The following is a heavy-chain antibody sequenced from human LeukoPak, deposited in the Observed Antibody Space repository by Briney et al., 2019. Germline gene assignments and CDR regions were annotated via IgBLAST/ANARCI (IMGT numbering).Heavy chain of an antibody. D-gene: IGHD2-15*01. CDR3: VRHRIVVVVAATMNAFDI. Sequence: SETLSLTCTVSGGAISGFYWSWIRQSPGKGLEWLGTISHSGTTYYSPSLDGRVTISGDTSKNQFSLRLNSVTAAGTAVYYCVRHRIVVVVAATMNAFDIWGQGTMVTVSS. J-gene: IGHJ3*02. V-gene: IGHV4-59*08. CDR2: ISHSGTT. CDR1: GGAISGFY.